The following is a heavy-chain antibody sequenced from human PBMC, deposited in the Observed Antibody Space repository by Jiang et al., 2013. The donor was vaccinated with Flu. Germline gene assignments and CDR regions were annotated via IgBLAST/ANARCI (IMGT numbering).Heavy chain of an antibody. V-gene: IGHV3-11*01. D-gene: IGHD6-19*01. J-gene: IGHJ4*02. CDR3: ARGLEGSGWYAYVLFDY. Sequence: GKGLEWVSYISSSGSTIYYADSVKGRFTISRDNAKNSLYLQMNSLRAEDTAVYYCARGLEGSGWYAYVLFDYWGQGTLVTVSS. CDR2: ISSSGSTI.